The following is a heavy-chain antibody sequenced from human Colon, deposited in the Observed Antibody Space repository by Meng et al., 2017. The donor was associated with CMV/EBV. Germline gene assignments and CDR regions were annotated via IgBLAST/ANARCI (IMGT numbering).Heavy chain of an antibody. J-gene: IGHJ4*02. D-gene: IGHD6-13*01. CDR2: IYPQDGGT. CDR1: GYTFTANH. V-gene: IGHV1-2*02. Sequence: QVQLVQVGTEVKKPGASVKVSCKTSGYTFTANHLHWVRQAPGQGLEWMGWIYPQDGGTYFAQKFQDRVTLTRDTSITTAYMELSGLTSDDTVIYYCVRESWYFDFWGEGTLVTVSS. CDR3: VRESWYFDF.